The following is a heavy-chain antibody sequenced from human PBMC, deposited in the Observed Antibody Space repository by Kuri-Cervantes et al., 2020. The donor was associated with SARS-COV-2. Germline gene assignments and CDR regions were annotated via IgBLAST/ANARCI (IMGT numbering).Heavy chain of an antibody. CDR3: AKEDGYNYYFQH. CDR2: ISSSSSTI. Sequence: GGSLRLSCAASGFTFSSYSMNWVRQAPGKGLEWVSYISSSSSTIYYADSVKGRFTISRDNAKNSLYLQMNSLRAEDTAVYYCAKEDGYNYYFQHWGQGTLVTRLL. J-gene: IGHJ1*01. V-gene: IGHV3-48*01. D-gene: IGHD5-24*01. CDR1: GFTFSSYS.